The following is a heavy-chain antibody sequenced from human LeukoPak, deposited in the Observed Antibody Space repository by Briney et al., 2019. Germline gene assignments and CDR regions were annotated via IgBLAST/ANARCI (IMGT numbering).Heavy chain of an antibody. CDR1: GFTFSAYS. V-gene: IGHV3-48*01. CDR2: ISSGSRTI. Sequence: GGPLRLSCAASGFTFSAYSMNWVRQAPGKGLEWVSYISSGSRTIYYADSVKGRFTVSRDNAKNSLYLQVNSLRAEDTAVYYCARESITGHRDFDYWGQGTLVTVSS. CDR3: ARESITGHRDFDY. J-gene: IGHJ4*02. D-gene: IGHD1-20*01.